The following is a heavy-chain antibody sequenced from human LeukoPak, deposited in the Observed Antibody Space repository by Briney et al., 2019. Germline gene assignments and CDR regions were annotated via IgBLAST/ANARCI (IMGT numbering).Heavy chain of an antibody. CDR1: GYTFTSYD. Sequence: ASVKVSCKASGYTFTSYDINWVRQATGQGLEWMGWMNPNRGNTGYAQKFQGRVTMTRNTSISTAYMELSSLRSEDTAVYYCARDLSIIPWGYSYGYSSPKSRHLPGPFQHWGQGTLVTVSS. J-gene: IGHJ1*01. CDR2: MNPNRGNT. D-gene: IGHD5-18*01. V-gene: IGHV1-8*01. CDR3: ARDLSIIPWGYSYGYSSPKSRHLPGPFQH.